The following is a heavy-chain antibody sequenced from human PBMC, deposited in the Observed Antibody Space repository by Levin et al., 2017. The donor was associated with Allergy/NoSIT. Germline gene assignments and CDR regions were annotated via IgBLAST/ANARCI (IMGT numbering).Heavy chain of an antibody. CDR1: GFSFSDYY. CDR3: TREGIVGATTE. D-gene: IGHD1-26*01. J-gene: IGHJ4*02. V-gene: IGHV3-11*01. CDR2: ISQTGGTI. Sequence: PGESLKISCAASGFSFSDYYMNWIRQAPGKGLEWVSYISQTGGTIYYADSMKGRITTSRDNARNSLYLQINGLRAEDTALYYCTREGIVGATTEWGQGTLVTVSS.